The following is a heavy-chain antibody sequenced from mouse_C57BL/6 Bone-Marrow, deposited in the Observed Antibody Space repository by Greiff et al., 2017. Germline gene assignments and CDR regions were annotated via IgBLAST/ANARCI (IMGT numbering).Heavy chain of an antibody. Sequence: VQLKASGPELVKPGASVKMSCKASGYTFTDYNMHWVKQSHGKSLEWIGYITPNNGGTSYNQKFKGKATLTINKSSSTAYMELRSRTSEESAVYYCAREGFAYWGQGTLVTGSA. CDR3: AREGFAY. CDR2: ITPNNGGT. CDR1: GYTFTDYN. J-gene: IGHJ3*01. V-gene: IGHV1-22*01.